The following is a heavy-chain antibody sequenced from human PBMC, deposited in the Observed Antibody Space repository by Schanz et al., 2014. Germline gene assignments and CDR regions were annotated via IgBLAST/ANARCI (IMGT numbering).Heavy chain of an antibody. CDR2: ISGTGSTP. Sequence: EVQLVESGGDLVQPGGSLSLSCAASGFTFSNYAMSWVRQAPGKGLDWVLIISGTGSTPYYADSVKGRYTISRDNSKNTLYLQMNSLRAEDTAIYYCAKGRTVWSGSDRKYYFDYWGQGTLVTVSS. D-gene: IGHD1-26*01. CDR1: GFTFSNYA. J-gene: IGHJ4*02. V-gene: IGHV3-23*04. CDR3: AKGRTVWSGSDRKYYFDY.